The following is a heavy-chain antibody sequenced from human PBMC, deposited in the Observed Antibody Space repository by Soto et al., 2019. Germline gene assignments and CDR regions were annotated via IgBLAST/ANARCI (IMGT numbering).Heavy chain of an antibody. CDR1: GGSFSGYY. J-gene: IGHJ6*03. V-gene: IGHV4-34*01. CDR2: INHSGST. CDR3: ARHQDCSSTSCYHPYYYYMDV. Sequence: SETLSLTCAVYGGSFSGYYWSWIRQPPGKGLEWIGEINHSGSTNYNPSLKSRVTISVDTSKNQFSLKLSSVTAADTAVYYCARHQDCSSTSCYHPYYYYMDVWGKGTTVTVSS. D-gene: IGHD2-2*01.